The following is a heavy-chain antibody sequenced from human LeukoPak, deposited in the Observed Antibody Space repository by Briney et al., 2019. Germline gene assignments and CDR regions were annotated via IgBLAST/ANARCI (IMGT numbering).Heavy chain of an antibody. D-gene: IGHD6-19*01. CDR3: ARGSRIAVAGTWDYFDY. CDR1: GFTFDDYA. Sequence: GGSLRLSCAASGFTFDDYAMHWVRQAPGKGLEWVSGISWNSGSIGYADSVKGRFTISRDNAKNSLYLQMNSLRAEDTAVYYCARGSRIAVAGTWDYFDYWGQGTLVTVSS. CDR2: ISWNSGSI. J-gene: IGHJ4*02. V-gene: IGHV3-9*01.